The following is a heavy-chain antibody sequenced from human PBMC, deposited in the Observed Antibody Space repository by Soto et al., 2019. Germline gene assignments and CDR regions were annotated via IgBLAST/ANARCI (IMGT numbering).Heavy chain of an antibody. V-gene: IGHV1-18*01. D-gene: IGHD3-22*01. CDR3: ARVYYYDSSGYYSDDAFDI. CDR2: ISAYNGNT. CDR1: GYTFTSYG. J-gene: IGHJ3*02. Sequence: ASVKVSCKASGYTFTSYGISWVRQAPGQGLEWMGWISAYNGNTNYAQKLQGRVTMTTDTSTSTAYMELRSLRSDDTAVYYCARVYYYDSSGYYSDDAFDIWGQGTMVTVSS.